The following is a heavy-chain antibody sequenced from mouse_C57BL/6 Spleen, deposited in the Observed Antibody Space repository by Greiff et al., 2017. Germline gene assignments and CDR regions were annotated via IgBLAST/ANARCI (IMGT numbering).Heavy chain of an antibody. CDR2: ILPGSGST. CDR3: AYYYGSSGAMDY. D-gene: IGHD1-1*01. V-gene: IGHV1-9*01. J-gene: IGHJ4*01. Sequence: LEWIGEILPGSGSTNYNEKFKGKATFTADTSSNTAYMQLSSLTTEDSDIYYCAYYYGSSGAMDYWGQGTSVTVSS.